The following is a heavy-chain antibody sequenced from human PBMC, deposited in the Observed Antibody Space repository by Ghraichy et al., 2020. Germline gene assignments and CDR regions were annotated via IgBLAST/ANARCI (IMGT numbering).Heavy chain of an antibody. CDR3: ARERGEYSSSGWFDY. CDR1: GVTFSSYW. J-gene: IGHJ4*02. CDR2: IKQDGSEK. V-gene: IGHV3-7*01. D-gene: IGHD6-19*01. Sequence: GGSLRLSCAASGVTFSSYWMSWVRKAPGKGLEWVANIKQDGSEKYYVDSVKGRFIISRDNAKNSLYLQMNSLRAEDTAVYHCARERGEYSSSGWFDYWGQGTQVTVSS.